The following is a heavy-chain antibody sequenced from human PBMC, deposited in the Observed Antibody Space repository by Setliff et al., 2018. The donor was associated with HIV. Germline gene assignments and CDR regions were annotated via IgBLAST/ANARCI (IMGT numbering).Heavy chain of an antibody. V-gene: IGHV4-31*03. CDR3: ARIPTNITPNGFDI. Sequence: SSETLSLTCTVSGGSISSGGYYWSWIRQHPGKGLEWIGYIYYSGSTYYNASLKSRVTISVATSKNQFSLNLSSVTAADTAVYYCARIPTNITPNGFDIWGQGTMVTV. D-gene: IGHD1-1*01. CDR2: IYYSGST. CDR1: GGSISSGGYY. J-gene: IGHJ3*02.